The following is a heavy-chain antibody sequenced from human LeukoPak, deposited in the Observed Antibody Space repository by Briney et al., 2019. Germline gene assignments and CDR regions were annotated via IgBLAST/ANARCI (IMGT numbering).Heavy chain of an antibody. V-gene: IGHV3-7*01. J-gene: IGHJ6*03. CDR3: ARVVRRGTYYYMDV. CDR2: IKQDGSEK. D-gene: IGHD3-16*01. Sequence: TGGSLRLSCAASRFTLSIYWMRWVRQAPGKGLEWVANIKQDGSEKYYVDSVKGRFTISRDNAKNSLYLQMNSQRAEDTAVLYCARVVRRGTYYYMDVWGKGTTVTVSS. CDR1: RFTLSIYW.